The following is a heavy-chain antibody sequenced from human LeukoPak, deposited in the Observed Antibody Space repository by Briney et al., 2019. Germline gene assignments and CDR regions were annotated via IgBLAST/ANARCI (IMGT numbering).Heavy chain of an antibody. D-gene: IGHD3-22*01. Sequence: SETLSLTCTVSGGSISSSDYYWGWIRQPPGKGLEWSGSIYYSGSTYYNPSLKNRVTLSVDPSMNQFSPKKSSVPAADTAEYCCARNYYDSSGYANANWFDPWGQGTRVTVSS. CDR2: IYYSGST. CDR3: ARNYYDSSGYANANWFDP. V-gene: IGHV4-39*07. CDR1: GGSISSSDYY. J-gene: IGHJ5*02.